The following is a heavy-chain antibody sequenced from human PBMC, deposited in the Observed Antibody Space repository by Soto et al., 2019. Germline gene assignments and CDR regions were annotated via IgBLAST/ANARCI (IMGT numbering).Heavy chain of an antibody. CDR2: IYYSGST. J-gene: IGHJ6*03. V-gene: IGHV4-59*01. Sequence: QVQLQESGPGLVKPSETLSLTCTVSGGSISSYYWSWIRQPPGKGLEWIGYIYYSGSTKYNPSLKSRVTISVDTSKNQFSLKLSSVTAADTAVYYCARGQQQLGNYYYYMDVWGKGTTVTVSS. CDR1: GGSISSYY. CDR3: ARGQQQLGNYYYYMDV. D-gene: IGHD6-13*01.